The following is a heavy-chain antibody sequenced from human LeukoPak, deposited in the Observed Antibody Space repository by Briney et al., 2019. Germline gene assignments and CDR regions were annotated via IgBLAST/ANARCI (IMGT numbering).Heavy chain of an antibody. CDR2: IYYTGST. D-gene: IGHD6-13*01. CDR1: GGSINSHY. J-gene: IGHJ4*02. V-gene: IGHV4-59*11. Sequence: SETLSLTCTVSGGSINSHYGSWVRQPPGKGLEWNGYIYYTGSTSYNPSLKSRVTISVDTSKNQFSLKLSSVTAADTAVYYCARGRLSGSSHFDYWGQGTLVTVSS. CDR3: ARGRLSGSSHFDY.